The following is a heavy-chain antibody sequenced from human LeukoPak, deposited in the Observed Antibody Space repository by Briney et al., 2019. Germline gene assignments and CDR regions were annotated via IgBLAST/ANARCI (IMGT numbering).Heavy chain of an antibody. CDR3: ANYMTTVTTSAFDV. J-gene: IGHJ3*01. Sequence: PGGSLRLSCAASGFTFSSYAMSWVRQAPGKGLEWVSTISGSGGSTYYADSVKGRFTISRDNSKNTLYLQMNSLRAEDTAVYYCANYMTTVTTSAFDVWGQGTMVTVSS. D-gene: IGHD4-17*01. CDR1: GFTFSSYA. V-gene: IGHV3-23*01. CDR2: ISGSGGST.